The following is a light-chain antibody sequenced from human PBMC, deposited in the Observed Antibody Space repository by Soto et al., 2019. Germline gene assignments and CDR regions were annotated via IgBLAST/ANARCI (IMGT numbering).Light chain of an antibody. V-gene: IGKV1-39*01. J-gene: IGKJ5*01. CDR3: QHSHSTTPIT. CDR2: AAS. Sequence: EIQITQSPSSLSAVVEDRVTITCRTRQSILSYLNWYQQKSGKAPKLLISAASNLQSGVPYRFSGSGSGTDFTLTISSLQPEDVATYYCQHSHSTTPITFGQGTRLEIK. CDR1: QSILSY.